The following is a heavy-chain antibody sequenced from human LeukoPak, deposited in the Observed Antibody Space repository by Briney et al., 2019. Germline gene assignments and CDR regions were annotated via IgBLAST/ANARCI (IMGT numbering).Heavy chain of an antibody. CDR3: ARGDPAGLFDS. J-gene: IGHJ4*02. V-gene: IGHV4-59*01. D-gene: IGHD3-10*01. CDR1: GGSIRSYY. CDR2: IYYSGTT. Sequence: SETLSLTCTVSGGSIRSYYWNWIRQPPGKGLEWIGYIYYSGTTNSNPSLESRVTVSVDTSKKYCSLKLTSVTAADTAVYFCARGDPAGLFDSWGQGHLVTVSS.